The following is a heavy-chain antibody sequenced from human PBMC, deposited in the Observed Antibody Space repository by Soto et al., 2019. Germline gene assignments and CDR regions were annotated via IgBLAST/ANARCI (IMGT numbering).Heavy chain of an antibody. CDR1: GGSISSYY. CDR2: FYYSGST. D-gene: IGHD3-3*01. V-gene: IGHV4-59*01. Sequence: SETLSLTCTVSGGSISSYYWSWIRQPPGKGLEWIGYFYYSGSTNYNPSLKSRVTISVDTSKNQFSLKRSSVTAADTAVYYCARGGGTSLYDFWSGYYTGAHYYYYGMDVWGQGTTVT. J-gene: IGHJ6*02. CDR3: ARGGGTSLYDFWSGYYTGAHYYYYGMDV.